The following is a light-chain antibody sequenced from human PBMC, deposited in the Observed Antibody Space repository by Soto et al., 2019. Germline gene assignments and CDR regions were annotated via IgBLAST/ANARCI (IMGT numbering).Light chain of an antibody. J-gene: IGKJ1*01. CDR3: QQYGSSPRK. CDR2: GAS. V-gene: IGKV3-20*01. CDR1: QSVSSSY. Sequence: EMVLTQSPGALSLSPGETATLSCGASQSVSSSYLAWYQQKPGPAPSLLIYGASTRATGIPARCSGGGSGTDFTLTISRLETADVAVDYWQQYGSSPRKCGQGTKVEIK.